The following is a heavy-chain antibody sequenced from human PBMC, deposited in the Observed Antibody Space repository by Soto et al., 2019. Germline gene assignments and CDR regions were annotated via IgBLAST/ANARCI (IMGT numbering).Heavy chain of an antibody. CDR2: INPDNGNT. Sequence: QVQLVQSGAEVKKPGASVKISCKASGYTFTRYTMNWVRQAPGQRLEWMGWINPDNGNTKSSQKFQDRVIITGDTSASTAYMDLSSLRSEDTAVYYCARGIATGQLDSWGQGTLVTVSS. V-gene: IGHV1-3*01. J-gene: IGHJ5*01. CDR3: ARGIATGQLDS. CDR1: GYTFTRYT. D-gene: IGHD2-15*01.